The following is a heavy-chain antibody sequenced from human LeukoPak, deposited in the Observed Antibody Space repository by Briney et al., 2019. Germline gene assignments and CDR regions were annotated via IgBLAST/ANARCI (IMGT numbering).Heavy chain of an antibody. J-gene: IGHJ3*02. CDR1: GGSFSGYY. Sequence: PSETLSLTCAVYGGSFSGYYWSWIRQPPGKGLEWIGEINQSGSTNYNPSLKSGVTISVDTSKNQFSLKLSSVTAADTAVYYCARRWNYKDGFDIWGQGTMGTVSP. CDR3: ARRWNYKDGFDI. D-gene: IGHD1-7*01. CDR2: INQSGST. V-gene: IGHV4-34*01.